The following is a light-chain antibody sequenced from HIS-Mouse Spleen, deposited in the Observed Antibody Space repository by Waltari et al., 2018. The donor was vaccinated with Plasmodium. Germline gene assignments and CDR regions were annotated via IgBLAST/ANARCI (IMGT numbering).Light chain of an antibody. CDR3: LQDYNYPYT. Sequence: AIQMTQSPSSLSASVGDRVTITCRASQGIRNDLGWYQQKPGKAPKLLISAASSLKSGGPSRFSGSGSGTDFTLTISSLQPEDFATYYWLQDYNYPYTFGQGTKLEIK. CDR1: QGIRND. CDR2: AAS. J-gene: IGKJ2*01. V-gene: IGKV1-6*01.